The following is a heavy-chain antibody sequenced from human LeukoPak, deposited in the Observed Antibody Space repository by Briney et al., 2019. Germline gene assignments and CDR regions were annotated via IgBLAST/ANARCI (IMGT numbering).Heavy chain of an antibody. J-gene: IGHJ4*02. V-gene: IGHV4-59*08. D-gene: IGHD3-10*01. Sequence: SETLSLTCTVSGGSISSYYWSWIRQPPGKGLEWIGYIYYSGSTNYNPSLKSRVTISVDTSKNQFSLKLSSVTAADAAVYYCARGSGSYPSFDYWGQGTLVTVSS. CDR1: GGSISSYY. CDR2: IYYSGST. CDR3: ARGSGSYPSFDY.